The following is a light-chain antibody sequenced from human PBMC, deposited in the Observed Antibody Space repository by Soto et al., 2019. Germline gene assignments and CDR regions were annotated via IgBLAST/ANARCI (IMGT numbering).Light chain of an antibody. CDR3: QQYNSPWT. CDR1: QSISSW. V-gene: IGKV1-5*01. Sequence: DIQMTQSPSTLSASVGDRVTITCRASQSISSWLAWYQQKPGKAPKLLIYDASSLESGVPSRFSGSGSGTEFTLTISSLQPDDFATYYCQQYNSPWTFGQGTKWIS. CDR2: DAS. J-gene: IGKJ1*01.